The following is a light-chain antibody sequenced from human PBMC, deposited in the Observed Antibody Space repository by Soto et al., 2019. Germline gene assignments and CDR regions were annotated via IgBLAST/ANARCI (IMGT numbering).Light chain of an antibody. CDR1: SSNIGNFY. Sequence: QSVLTPPPSFSSAPGQKITISCSASSSNIGNFYVSCYPHLPATASKLLIYDSNTLPSGIPDRFSGSKSGTSATLGITGLQTGDEDDYYCGVWDSSLTTYVFGPGTKVTV. CDR3: GVWDSSLTTYV. CDR2: DSN. J-gene: IGLJ1*01. V-gene: IGLV1-51*01.